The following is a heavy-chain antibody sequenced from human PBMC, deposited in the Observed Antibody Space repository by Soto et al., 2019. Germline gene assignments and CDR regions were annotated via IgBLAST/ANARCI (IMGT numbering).Heavy chain of an antibody. Sequence: PGESLKISCKGSGYSFTSYWIGWVRQMPGKGLEWMGIIYPGDSDTRYSPPFQGQVTISADKSISTAYLQWSSLKASDTAMYYCARHGVGYCSGGSCPPDAFDIWGQGTMVTVSS. CDR2: IYPGDSDT. J-gene: IGHJ3*02. V-gene: IGHV5-51*01. CDR1: GYSFTSYW. CDR3: ARHGVGYCSGGSCPPDAFDI. D-gene: IGHD2-15*01.